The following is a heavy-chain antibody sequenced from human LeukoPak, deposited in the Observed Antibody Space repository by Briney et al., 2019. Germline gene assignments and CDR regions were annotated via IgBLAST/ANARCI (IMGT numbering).Heavy chain of an antibody. CDR2: IYYSGST. D-gene: IGHD6-19*01. V-gene: IGHV4-39*07. J-gene: IGHJ5*02. Sequence: SETLSLTCTVSGGSISSSSYYWGWIRQPPGKGLEWFGSIYYSGSTYYNPSLKSRVTISVDTSKNQFSLKLSSVTAADTAVYYCARDREVLAVADFDPWGQGTLVTVSS. CDR1: GGSISSSSYY. CDR3: ARDREVLAVADFDP.